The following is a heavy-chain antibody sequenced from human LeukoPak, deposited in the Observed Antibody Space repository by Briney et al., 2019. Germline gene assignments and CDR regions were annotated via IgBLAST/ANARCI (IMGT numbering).Heavy chain of an antibody. CDR2: IYHSGST. Sequence: SQTLSLTCAVFGGSISSGGYSWSWIRQPPGKGLEWIGYIYHSGSTYYNPSLKSRVTISVDRSKNQFSLKLSSVTAADTAVYYCARDEPGHMAYWGQGTLVTVSS. J-gene: IGHJ4*02. CDR1: GGSISSGGYS. CDR3: ARDEPGHMAY. V-gene: IGHV4-30-2*01. D-gene: IGHD3-16*01.